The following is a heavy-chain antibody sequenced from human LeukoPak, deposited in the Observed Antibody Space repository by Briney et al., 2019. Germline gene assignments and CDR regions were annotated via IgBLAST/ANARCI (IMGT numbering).Heavy chain of an antibody. D-gene: IGHD2-2*01. J-gene: IGHJ5*02. CDR2: IKQDGSEK. CDR3: ARAVASNWIDH. V-gene: IGHV3-7*04. CDR1: GFTFSTYW. Sequence: GGSLRLSCAASGFTFSTYWMSWVRQAPGKGLEWVANIKQDGSEKYYVDSVKGRFTISRDNAKNSLYLQMNSLRAEDTAVYYRARAVASNWIDHWGQGTLVTVSS.